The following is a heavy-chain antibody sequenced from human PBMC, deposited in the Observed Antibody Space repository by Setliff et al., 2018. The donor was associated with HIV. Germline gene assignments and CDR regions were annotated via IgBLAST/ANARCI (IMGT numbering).Heavy chain of an antibody. V-gene: IGHV4-39*02. CDR2: IYYSGST. J-gene: IGHJ5*02. CDR1: GGSISSSSYY. Sequence: PSETLSLTCTVSGGSISSSSYYWGWIRQPPGKGLEWIGSIYYSGSTYYNPSLKSRVTISVDTSKNQFSLKLSSVTAADTAVYYCAREDASGSARRFDPWGQGTLVTVSS. D-gene: IGHD3-10*01. CDR3: AREDASGSARRFDP.